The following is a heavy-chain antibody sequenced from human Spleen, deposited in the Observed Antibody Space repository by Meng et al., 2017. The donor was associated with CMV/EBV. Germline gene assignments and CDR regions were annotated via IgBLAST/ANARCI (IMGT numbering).Heavy chain of an antibody. V-gene: IGHV3-23*01. CDR2: ISNSGGAT. CDR3: ATDVGVIFYGS. Sequence: GGSLRLSCAASGFTFSDHYMSWIRQAPGKGLEWVSTISNSGGATHYTDSVKGRFTISRDNSNNMLYLQMGSLRAEDTALYYCATDVGVIFYGSWGQGTLVTVSS. CDR1: GFTFSDHY. D-gene: IGHD3-10*01. J-gene: IGHJ4*02.